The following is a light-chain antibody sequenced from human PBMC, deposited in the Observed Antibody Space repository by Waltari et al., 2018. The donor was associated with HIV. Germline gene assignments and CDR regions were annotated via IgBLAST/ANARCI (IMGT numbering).Light chain of an antibody. CDR2: KDS. J-gene: IGLJ3*02. Sequence: SYELTQPSSVSVSPGQTARITCSGDVLAKKYARWFQQKPGQAPVLVIYKDSERPSGIPWRFSGSSSGTTVTLTISGAQVEDEAHYYCYSAADNDLRVFGGGTKLTVL. CDR3: YSAADNDLRV. CDR1: VLAKKY. V-gene: IGLV3-27*01.